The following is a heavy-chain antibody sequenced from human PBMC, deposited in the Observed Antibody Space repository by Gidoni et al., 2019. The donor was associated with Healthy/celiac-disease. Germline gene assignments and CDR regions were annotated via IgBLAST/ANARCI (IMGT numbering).Heavy chain of an antibody. CDR1: GFTFSSYA. CDR2: ISGSGGST. V-gene: IGHV3-23*01. J-gene: IGHJ6*02. D-gene: IGHD6-6*01. CDR3: AKDLGSLLAARPDYYGMDV. Sequence: EVQLLESGGGLVQPGGSLRLSCAASGFTFSSYAMSWVRQAPGKGLEWVSAISGSGGSTYYADSVKGRFTISRDNSKNTLYLQMNSLRAEDTAVYYCAKDLGSLLAARPDYYGMDVWGQGTTVTVSS.